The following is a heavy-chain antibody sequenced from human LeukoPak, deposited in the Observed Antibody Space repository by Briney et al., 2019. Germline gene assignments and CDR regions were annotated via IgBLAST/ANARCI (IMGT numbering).Heavy chain of an antibody. CDR1: GYTFTSYG. Sequence: GASVKVSCKASGYTFTSYGISWVRQAPGQGLEWMGWISAYNGNTNYAQKLQGRVTMTTDTSTSTAYMELRSLRSDDTAVYYCATPSGIGWLGQAGWDAFDIWGQGTMATVSS. CDR3: ATPSGIGWLGQAGWDAFDI. V-gene: IGHV1-18*01. J-gene: IGHJ3*02. D-gene: IGHD6-13*01. CDR2: ISAYNGNT.